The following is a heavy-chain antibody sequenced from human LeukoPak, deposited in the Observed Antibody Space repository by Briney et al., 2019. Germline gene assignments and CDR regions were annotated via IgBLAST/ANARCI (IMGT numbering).Heavy chain of an antibody. D-gene: IGHD6-19*01. CDR3: ARDLESGPYSSGWNWFDP. CDR2: IYYSGST. CDR1: GGSISSYY. V-gene: IGHV4-59*12. Sequence: SETLSLTRTVSGGSISSYYWSWIRQPPGKGLEWIGFIYYSGSTNYNPSLKSRVTISVHTSKNQFSLKLSSVTAADTAVYYCARDLESGPYSSGWNWFDPWGQGTLVTVSS. J-gene: IGHJ5*02.